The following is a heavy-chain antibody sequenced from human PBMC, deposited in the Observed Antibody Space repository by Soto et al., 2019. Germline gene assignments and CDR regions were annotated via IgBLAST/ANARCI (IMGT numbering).Heavy chain of an antibody. V-gene: IGHV5-51*01. CDR2: VYPGDSDA. CDR1: GYSFTNYW. CDR3: ARHHLRGGETLPFDP. D-gene: IGHD3-10*01. Sequence: GESLKISCKGSGYSFTNYWIGWVRQMPGKGLEWMGIVYPGDSDARYSPSFQGHVIISADKSINTAYLQWSRLKASDTAMYYCARHHLRGGETLPFDPWGQGTLVTVSS. J-gene: IGHJ5*02.